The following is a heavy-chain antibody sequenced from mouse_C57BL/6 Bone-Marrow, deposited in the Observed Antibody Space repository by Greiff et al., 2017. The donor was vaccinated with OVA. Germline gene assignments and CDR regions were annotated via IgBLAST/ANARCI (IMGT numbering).Heavy chain of an antibody. CDR1: GFSLTSYG. CDR2: IWRGGST. J-gene: IGHJ2*01. Sequence: QVQLKESGPGLVQPSQSLSITCTVSGFSLTSYGVHWVRQSPGKGLEWLGVIWRGGSTDYNAAFMSRLSITKDNSKSQVFFKMNSLQADDTAIYYCAKNERDGYYYFDYWGQGTTLTVSS. V-gene: IGHV2-5*01. CDR3: AKNERDGYYYFDY. D-gene: IGHD2-3*01.